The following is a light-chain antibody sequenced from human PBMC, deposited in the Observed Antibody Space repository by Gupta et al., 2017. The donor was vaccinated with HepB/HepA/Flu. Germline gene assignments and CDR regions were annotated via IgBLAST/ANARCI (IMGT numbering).Light chain of an antibody. J-gene: IGLJ3*02. V-gene: IGLV2-11*01. Sequence: QSALTQPRSVSGSPGQSVTISCTGTISDVGGYNYVSWYQQHPGKAPKLMIYDVSKRPSGVPDRFSASKSGNTASLTISGLQAEDEADYSCCSYAGSYTWLFGGGTKLTVL. CDR3: CSYAGSYTWL. CDR1: ISDVGGYNY. CDR2: DVS.